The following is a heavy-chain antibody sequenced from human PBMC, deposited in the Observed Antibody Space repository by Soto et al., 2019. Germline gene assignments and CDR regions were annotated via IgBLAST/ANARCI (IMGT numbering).Heavy chain of an antibody. CDR3: ARESGGATATLDYYYFYMDV. CDR2: INPNGGVT. J-gene: IGHJ6*03. V-gene: IGHV1-2*04. D-gene: IGHD5-12*01. Sequence: QVQLVQSGAEVRKPGASVTVSCRSSGDSFNDYYIHWVRQAPGQGFEWMGWINPNGGVTKYAQKFQGWVSMTRATSSRTVYRQLSRLRSDDTAVYYCARESGGATATLDYYYFYMDVWCTGTTVTVSS. CDR1: GDSFNDYY.